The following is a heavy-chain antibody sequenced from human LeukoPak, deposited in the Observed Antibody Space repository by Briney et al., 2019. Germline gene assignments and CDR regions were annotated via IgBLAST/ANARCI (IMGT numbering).Heavy chain of an antibody. Sequence: GGSLRLSCAASGFTFSSYSMNWVRQAPGKGLEWVSYISSSSSTIYYADSVKGRFTISRDNAKNSLYLQMNSLRAEDTAVYYCASAVDTAMVSFDYWGQGTLVTVSS. CDR2: ISSSSSTI. CDR1: GFTFSSYS. CDR3: ASAVDTAMVSFDY. D-gene: IGHD5-18*01. V-gene: IGHV3-48*01. J-gene: IGHJ4*02.